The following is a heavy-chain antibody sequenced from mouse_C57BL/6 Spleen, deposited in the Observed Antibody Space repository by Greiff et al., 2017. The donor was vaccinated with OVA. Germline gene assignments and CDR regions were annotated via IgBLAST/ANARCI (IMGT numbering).Heavy chain of an antibody. V-gene: IGHV1-52*01. CDR3: ARAQFLYDQGRYFDY. J-gene: IGHJ2*01. Sequence: QVQLQQPGAELVRPGSSVKLSCKASGYTFTSYWMHWVKQRPIQGLEWIGNIDPSASETHYNQKFKDKATLTVDKSSSTAYMQLSSLTSEDSAVYDCARAQFLYDQGRYFDYWGQGTTLTVSS. CDR1: GYTFTSYW. D-gene: IGHD2-3*01. CDR2: IDPSASET.